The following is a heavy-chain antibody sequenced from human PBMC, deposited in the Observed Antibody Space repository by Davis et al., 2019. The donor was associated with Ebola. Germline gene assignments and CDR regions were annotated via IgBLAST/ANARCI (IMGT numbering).Heavy chain of an antibody. CDR1: GFTFSSYG. V-gene: IGHV3-30*18. D-gene: IGHD5-18*01. Sequence: GGSLRLSCAASGFTFSSYGMHWVRQAPGKGLEWVAVISYDGSNKYYADSVKGRFTISRDNSKNTLYLQMNSLRAEDTAVYYCAKDLHLSGYSHGADYWGQGTLVTVSS. CDR3: AKDLHLSGYSHGADY. CDR2: ISYDGSNK. J-gene: IGHJ4*02.